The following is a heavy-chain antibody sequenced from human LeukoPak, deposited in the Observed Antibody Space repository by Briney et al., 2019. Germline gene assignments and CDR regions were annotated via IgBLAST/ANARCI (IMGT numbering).Heavy chain of an antibody. V-gene: IGHV3-7*01. CDR1: GFTFSSYW. CDR2: IKQDGSEK. J-gene: IGHJ4*02. D-gene: IGHD6-6*01. CDR3: ARPPIDVIDAGSDY. Sequence: GGSLRLSCAASGFTFSSYWMSWVRQAPGKGLEWVANIKQDGSEKYYVDSVKGRFTISRDNAENSLYLQMNSLRAEDTAVYYCARPPIDVIDAGSDYWGQGTLVTVSS.